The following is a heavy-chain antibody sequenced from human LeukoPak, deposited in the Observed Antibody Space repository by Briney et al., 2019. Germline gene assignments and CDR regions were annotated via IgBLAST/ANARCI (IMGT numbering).Heavy chain of an antibody. CDR3: ARAGGSEGGYSYGYYYFDY. Sequence: GGSLRLSCVASGFTFNNYWMTWVRQVPGKGLEWVSIIYSGGDTYYADSVKGRFTISRDNSKNTLYLQMNSLRAEDTAVYYCARAGGSEGGYSYGYYYFDYWGQGTLVTVSS. V-gene: IGHV3-66*02. J-gene: IGHJ4*02. CDR2: IYSGGDT. CDR1: GFTFNNYW. D-gene: IGHD5-18*01.